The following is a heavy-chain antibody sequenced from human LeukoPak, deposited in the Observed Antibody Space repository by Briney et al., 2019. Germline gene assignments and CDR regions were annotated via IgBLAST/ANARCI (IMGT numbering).Heavy chain of an antibody. CDR2: INTNTGNP. V-gene: IGHV7-4-1*02. D-gene: IGHD6-19*01. J-gene: IGHJ5*02. Sequence: ASVKVSCKASGYTFTSYAMNWVRQAPEQGLEWMGWINTNTGNPTYAQGFTGRFVFSLDTSVSTAYLQISSLKAEDTAVYYCARALSSGPFLFFDPWGQGTLVTVSS. CDR3: ARALSSGPFLFFDP. CDR1: GYTFTSYA.